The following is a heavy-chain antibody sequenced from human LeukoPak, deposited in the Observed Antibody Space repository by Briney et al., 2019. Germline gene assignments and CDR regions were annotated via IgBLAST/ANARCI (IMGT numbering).Heavy chain of an antibody. Sequence: GGSLRLSCAASGFIFSSYAMHWVRQAPGKGLEWVAVISYDGSNEYYADSVKGRFTISRDNSKNTLYLRMNSLRAEDTAVYYCARGEYYYGSESYYRGLDYWGQGTLVTVSS. D-gene: IGHD3-10*01. J-gene: IGHJ4*02. CDR2: ISYDGSNE. CDR1: GFIFSSYA. V-gene: IGHV3-30-3*01. CDR3: ARGEYYYGSESYYRGLDY.